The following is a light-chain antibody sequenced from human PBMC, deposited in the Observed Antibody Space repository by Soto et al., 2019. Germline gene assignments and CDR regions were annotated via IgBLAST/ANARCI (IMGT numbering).Light chain of an antibody. V-gene: IGKV3D-20*02. CDR2: GAS. Sequence: EVVLTQSAYTVSLSPGERATLSCGASQNFGSSYLAWYQQKRGQAPRFLIYGASSRATGIPDRFSGSGSGAVFTLTIGSLEPEDSAVYYCQQRKNWPPITFGQGTRLEIK. CDR1: QNFGSSY. J-gene: IGKJ5*01. CDR3: QQRKNWPPIT.